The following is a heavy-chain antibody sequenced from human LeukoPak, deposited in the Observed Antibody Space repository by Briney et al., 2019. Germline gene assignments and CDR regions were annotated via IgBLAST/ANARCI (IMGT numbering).Heavy chain of an antibody. V-gene: IGHV3-66*01. CDR1: GFTVSSNY. CDR3: ARDQYSYAHAAH. J-gene: IGHJ4*02. D-gene: IGHD5-18*01. Sequence: GGSLRLSCAASGFTVSSNYMSWVRQAPGKGLEWVSVIYSGGTTYYADSVKGRFTISRDNSKNTLHLQMNSLRAEGTAMYYCARDQYSYAHAAHWGQGTLVTVSS. CDR2: IYSGGTT.